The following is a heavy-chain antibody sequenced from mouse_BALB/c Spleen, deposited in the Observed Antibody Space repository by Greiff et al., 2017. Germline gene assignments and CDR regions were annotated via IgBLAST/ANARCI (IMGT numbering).Heavy chain of an antibody. V-gene: IGHV1-7*01. CDR2: INPSTGYT. CDR3: ARVYYGNYVYAMDY. J-gene: IGHJ4*01. D-gene: IGHD2-1*01. Sequence: VQLQESGAELAKPGASVKMSCKASGYTFTSYWMHWVKQRPGQGLEWIGYINPSTGYTEYNQKFKDKATLTADKSSSTAYMQLSSLTSEDSAVYYCARVYYGNYVYAMDYWGQGTSVTVSS. CDR1: GYTFTSYW.